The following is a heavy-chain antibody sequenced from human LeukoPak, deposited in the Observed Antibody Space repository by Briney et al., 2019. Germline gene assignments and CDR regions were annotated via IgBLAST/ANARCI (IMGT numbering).Heavy chain of an antibody. D-gene: IGHD3-9*01. CDR3: ARARSTGYYVADY. CDR2: INWNGGST. J-gene: IGHJ4*02. Sequence: GGSLRLSCAASGFTFYDYGMRWVRQAPGKGLEWVSGINWNGGSTAYADSVKGRFTISRDNAKNSLYLQMNSLRAEDTALYYCARARSTGYYVADYWGQGTLVTVSS. V-gene: IGHV3-20*04. CDR1: GFTFYDYG.